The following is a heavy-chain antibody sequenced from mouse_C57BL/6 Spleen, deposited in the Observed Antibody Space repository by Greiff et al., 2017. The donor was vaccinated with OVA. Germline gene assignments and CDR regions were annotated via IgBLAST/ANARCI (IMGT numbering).Heavy chain of an antibody. D-gene: IGHD1-1*01. V-gene: IGHV5-9*01. CDR2: ISGGGGNT. CDR1: GFTFSSYT. J-gene: IGHJ2*01. CDR3: ARLYYGSSYDYFDY. Sequence: EVQLVESGGGLVKPGGSLKLSCAASGFTFSSYTMSWVRQTPEKRLEWVATISGGGGNTYYPDSVKGRFTISRDNAKNTLYLQMSSLRSEDTALYYCARLYYGSSYDYFDYWGQGTTLTVSS.